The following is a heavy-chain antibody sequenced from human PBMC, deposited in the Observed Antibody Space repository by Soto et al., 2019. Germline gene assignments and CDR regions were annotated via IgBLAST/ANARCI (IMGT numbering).Heavy chain of an antibody. V-gene: IGHV3-48*02. J-gene: IGHJ5*02. CDR1: GFTFSSYS. D-gene: IGHD3-22*01. CDR2: ISSSSSTI. Sequence: GSLRLSCAASGFTFSSYSMNWVRQAPGKGLEWVSYISSSSSTIYYADSVKGRFTISRDNAKNSLYLQMNSLRDEDTAVYYCASGDDSSGYYPNWFDPWGQGTLVTVSS. CDR3: ASGDDSSGYYPNWFDP.